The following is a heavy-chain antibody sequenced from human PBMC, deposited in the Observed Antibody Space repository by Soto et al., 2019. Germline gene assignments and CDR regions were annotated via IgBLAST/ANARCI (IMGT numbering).Heavy chain of an antibody. CDR3: ARSPYDFWSGNWFDT. CDR2: IYYSGST. D-gene: IGHD3-3*01. J-gene: IGHJ5*02. Sequence: PSETLSLTCTVSGGSSSSGDSYWSWIRQPPGKGLEWIGYIYYSGSTYYNPSLKSRVTISVDTSKNQFSLKLSSVTAADTAVYYCARSPYDFWSGNWFDTWGQGNLVTVSS. CDR1: GGSSSSGDSY. V-gene: IGHV4-30-4*01.